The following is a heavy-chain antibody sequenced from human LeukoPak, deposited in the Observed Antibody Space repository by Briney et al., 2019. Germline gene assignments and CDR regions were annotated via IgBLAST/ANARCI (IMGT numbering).Heavy chain of an antibody. CDR3: ARGGSIAAAGTAPDY. CDR2: MNPLSGNT. Sequence: ASVKVSCKASGYIFVTSDINWVRQAAGQGLEWMGWMNPLSGNTGYAQKFQGRVTMTRNTSIDTAYLDLSSLRSEDTAVYYCARGGSIAAAGTAPDYWGQGTLVTVSS. CDR1: GYIFVTSD. V-gene: IGHV1-8*02. J-gene: IGHJ4*02. D-gene: IGHD6-13*01.